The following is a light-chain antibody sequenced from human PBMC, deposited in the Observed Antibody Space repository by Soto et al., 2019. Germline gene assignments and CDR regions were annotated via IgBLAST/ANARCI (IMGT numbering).Light chain of an antibody. CDR3: QQYERFPYT. V-gene: IGKV1-5*03. Sequence: DIQMTQSPSTLSASVGDTVTITCRASQSISNWLAWYQQKPGQAPKLLIHKASTLESGGPSRFSGSGSGTEFTLTISSLQPDDFATFYCQQYERFPYTFGQGTKLEIK. CDR2: KAS. CDR1: QSISNW. J-gene: IGKJ2*01.